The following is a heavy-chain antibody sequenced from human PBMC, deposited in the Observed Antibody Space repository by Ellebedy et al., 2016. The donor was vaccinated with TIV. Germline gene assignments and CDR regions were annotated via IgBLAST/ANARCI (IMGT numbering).Heavy chain of an antibody. CDR1: GCSLSRYF. V-gene: IGHV4-59*08. Sequence: MPGGSLRLSCTVSGCSLSRYFWHWIRQSPGKRLEWIGSVYYSGSTNYKSSLKSRVSISVDTSKNQFSLKLSSVTAADTAVYYCARGRTQYPLDSWGQGTLVTVSS. CDR2: VYYSGST. D-gene: IGHD2/OR15-2a*01. J-gene: IGHJ4*02. CDR3: ARGRTQYPLDS.